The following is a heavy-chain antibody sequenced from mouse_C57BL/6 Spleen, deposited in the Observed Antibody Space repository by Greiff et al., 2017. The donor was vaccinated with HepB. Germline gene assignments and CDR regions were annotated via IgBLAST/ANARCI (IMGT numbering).Heavy chain of an antibody. J-gene: IGHJ2*01. Sequence: VKLVESGAELARPGASVKLSCKASGYTFTSYGISWVKQRTGQGLEWIGEIYPRSGNTYYNEKFKGKATLTADKSSSTAYMELRSLTSEDSAVYFCARRGPYGNYSYWGQGTTLTVSS. CDR2: IYPRSGNT. V-gene: IGHV1-81*01. D-gene: IGHD2-1*01. CDR1: GYTFTSYG. CDR3: ARRGPYGNYSY.